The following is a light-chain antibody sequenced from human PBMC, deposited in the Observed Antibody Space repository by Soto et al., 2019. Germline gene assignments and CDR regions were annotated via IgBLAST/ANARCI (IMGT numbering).Light chain of an antibody. CDR3: QQYGTSPLT. CDR2: DVS. V-gene: IGKV3-20*01. J-gene: IGKJ4*01. CDR1: QSVTGSD. Sequence: VVLTQSPGTLSMSPGDRATLSCRASQSVTGSDVAWYQQKPGQAPRLLIYDVSSRATGTPERFSGSGSGTDFTLNIRRLEPEDFAVYYCQQYGTSPLTFGGGTKVDI.